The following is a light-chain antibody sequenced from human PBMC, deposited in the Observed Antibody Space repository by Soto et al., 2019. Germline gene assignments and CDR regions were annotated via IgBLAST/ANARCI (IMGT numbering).Light chain of an antibody. Sequence: EIVLTQSPATLSVSPGETATLFCRASRSVSSSVAWYQQRPGRAPRLLISGASTRATDVPARFSGSGSGTEFTLTISSLQSEDFAVYYCQQYNNWPPLTFGGGTKVDIK. J-gene: IGKJ4*01. CDR1: RSVSSS. CDR2: GAS. V-gene: IGKV3-15*01. CDR3: QQYNNWPPLT.